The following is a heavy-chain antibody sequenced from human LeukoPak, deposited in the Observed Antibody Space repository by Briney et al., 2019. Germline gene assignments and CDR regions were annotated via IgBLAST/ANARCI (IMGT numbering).Heavy chain of an antibody. CDR2: ISTYNGNT. CDR3: ARGTVIEPAVGYSYYGMDV. D-gene: IGHD2-2*01. V-gene: IGHV1-18*01. Sequence: ASVKVSCKASGYISISYGINWVRQAPGQGLEWMGWISTYNGNTNYAQKLQGRATMTTDTSTTTAYMELRSLRSDDTAVYYCARGTVIEPAVGYSYYGMDVWGQGTTVAVSS. CDR1: GYISISYG. J-gene: IGHJ6*02.